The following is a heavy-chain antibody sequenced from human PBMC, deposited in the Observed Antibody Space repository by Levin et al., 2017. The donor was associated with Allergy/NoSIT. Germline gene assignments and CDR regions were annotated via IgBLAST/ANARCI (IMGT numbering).Heavy chain of an antibody. CDR2: IYYSGIA. CDR1: GDSIRSSNYY. Sequence: SETLSLTCTVSGDSIRSSNYYWGWIRQPPGKGLEWIGCIYYSGIADYSPSLKSPVTFSVDTSKNQFSLKLTSVTAADTAVYYCARELGRSGYFDYWGQGTLATVSS. V-gene: IGHV4-39*07. J-gene: IGHJ4*02. D-gene: IGHD2-15*01. CDR3: ARELGRSGYFDY.